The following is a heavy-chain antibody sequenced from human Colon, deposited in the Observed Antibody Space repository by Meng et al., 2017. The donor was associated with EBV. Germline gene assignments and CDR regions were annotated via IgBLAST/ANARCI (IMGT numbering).Heavy chain of an antibody. CDR3: ARRRYYYGSGSYHSYYFDY. Sequence: REAGPGVEKHSATLSLTGTVSGGSISISSYYWGWIRQPPGKGLEWIGSIYYNGSTYYNPSLKSRVTISVDTSKNQFSLKLNSVTAADTAVYYCARRRYYYGSGSYHSYYFDYWGQGALVTVSS. CDR2: IYYNGST. D-gene: IGHD3-10*01. J-gene: IGHJ4*02. CDR1: GGSISISSYY. V-gene: IGHV4-39*01.